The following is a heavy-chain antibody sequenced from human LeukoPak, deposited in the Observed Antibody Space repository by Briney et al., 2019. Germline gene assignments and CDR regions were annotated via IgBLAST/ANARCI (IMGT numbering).Heavy chain of an antibody. J-gene: IGHJ4*02. Sequence: GGSLRLSCAASGFTFSSYEMNWVRQAPGKGLEWVSYISSSGSTIYYADSVKGRFTISRDNSKNTLYLQMNSLRDDDTAVYYCARDMGYSYGYSYFDHWGQGTLVTVSS. CDR1: GFTFSSYE. CDR2: ISSSGSTI. D-gene: IGHD5-18*01. V-gene: IGHV3-48*03. CDR3: ARDMGYSYGYSYFDH.